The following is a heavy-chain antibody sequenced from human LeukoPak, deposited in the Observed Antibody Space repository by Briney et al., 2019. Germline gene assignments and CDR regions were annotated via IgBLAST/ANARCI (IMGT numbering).Heavy chain of an antibody. CDR2: IYSSGST. Sequence: SETLSLTCIVSSGAISGFYWTWIRQPPGKGLEWIGYIYSSGSTNYNLSLKSRVTMSIDTSKKQFSLTVSSVTAADTAFYYCARGPATYYHDSSGPPFGYWGQGTLVTVSS. J-gene: IGHJ4*02. CDR3: ARGPATYYHDSSGPPFGY. CDR1: SGAISGFY. D-gene: IGHD3-22*01. V-gene: IGHV4-59*01.